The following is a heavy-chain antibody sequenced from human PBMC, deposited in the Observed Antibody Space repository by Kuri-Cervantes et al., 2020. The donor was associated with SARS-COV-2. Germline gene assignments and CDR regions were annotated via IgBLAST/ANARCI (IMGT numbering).Heavy chain of an antibody. J-gene: IGHJ4*03. V-gene: IGHV1-2*02. Sequence: ASVKVSCKASGYTFTGYYMHWVRQAPGQGLEWMRWFKPNSGGTNYAQKFQGRVTMTRDTSISTAYRELSRLRSDDTAVYSCARGFALESDSDGYHYWGQGTMVTVSS. D-gene: IGHD3-22*01. CDR3: ARGFALESDSDGYHY. CDR1: GYTFTGYY. CDR2: FKPNSGGT.